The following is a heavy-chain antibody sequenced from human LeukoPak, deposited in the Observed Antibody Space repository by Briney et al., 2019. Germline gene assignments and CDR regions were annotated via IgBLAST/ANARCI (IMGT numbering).Heavy chain of an antibody. V-gene: IGHV3-53*01. Sequence: GGSLTLSCAPSGFTHSDNYMSWARHAPGKGLEWVSVMYSGGDTYYADSVKGRFTFSRDISKNTLYLQMNGLRTEDTAMYYCARDAPQVPAAGVLASWGQGTLVTVSS. CDR3: ARDAPQVPAAGVLAS. D-gene: IGHD6-13*01. CDR1: GFTHSDNY. CDR2: MYSGGDT. J-gene: IGHJ5*02.